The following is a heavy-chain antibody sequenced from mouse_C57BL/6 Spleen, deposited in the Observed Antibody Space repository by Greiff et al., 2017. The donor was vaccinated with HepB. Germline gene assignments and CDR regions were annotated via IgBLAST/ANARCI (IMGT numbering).Heavy chain of an antibody. CDR2: IYPGDGDT. CDR3: ARIGYYSNFAY. V-gene: IGHV1-82*01. J-gene: IGHJ3*01. D-gene: IGHD2-5*01. CDR1: GYAFSSSW. Sequence: VQLQQSGPELVKPGASVKISCKASGYAFSSSWMNWVKQRPGKGLEWIGRIYPGDGDTNYNGKFKGKATLTADKSSSTAYMRLSSLTSEDSAVYFCARIGYYSNFAYWGQGTLVTVSA.